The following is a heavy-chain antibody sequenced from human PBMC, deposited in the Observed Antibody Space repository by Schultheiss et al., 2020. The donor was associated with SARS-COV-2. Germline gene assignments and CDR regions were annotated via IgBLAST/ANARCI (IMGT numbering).Heavy chain of an antibody. CDR2: ISYDGSNK. Sequence: GESLKISCAASGFAFSDFAMHWVRQAPGKGLEWVAVISYDGSNKYYADSVKGRFTISRDNSKNTLYLQMNSLRAEDTAVYYCARPKHSVGHYDGSGYYYSGFALDVWGKGTTVTVSS. J-gene: IGHJ6*04. CDR1: GFAFSDFA. V-gene: IGHV3-30*07. D-gene: IGHD3-22*01. CDR3: ARPKHSVGHYDGSGYYYSGFALDV.